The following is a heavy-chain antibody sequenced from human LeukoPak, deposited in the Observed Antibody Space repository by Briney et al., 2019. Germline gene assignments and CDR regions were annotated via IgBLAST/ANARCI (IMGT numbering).Heavy chain of an antibody. CDR3: ARGGRDTHSAAPVGWSIRYYYGMDV. D-gene: IGHD3-3*01. J-gene: IGHJ6*02. CDR2: INHSGST. Sequence: SETLSLTCAVYGGSFSGYYWSWIRQPPGKGLEWIGEINHSGSTNYNPSLKSRVTISVDTSKNQFSLKLSSVTAADTAVYYCARGGRDTHSAAPVGWSIRYYYGMDVWGQGTTVTVSS. V-gene: IGHV4-34*01. CDR1: GGSFSGYY.